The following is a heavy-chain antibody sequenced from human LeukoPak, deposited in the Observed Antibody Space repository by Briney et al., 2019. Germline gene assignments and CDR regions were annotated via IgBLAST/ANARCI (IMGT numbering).Heavy chain of an antibody. J-gene: IGHJ4*02. V-gene: IGHV4-31*03. Sequence: SGTLSLTCTVSGGSISSGGYYWSWIRQHPGKGLEWIGYIYYSGSTYYNPSLKSRVTISVDTSKNQFSLKLSSVTAADTAVYYCVAQLRYFEDYWGQGTLVTVSS. D-gene: IGHD3-9*01. CDR1: GGSISSGGYY. CDR2: IYYSGST. CDR3: VAQLRYFEDY.